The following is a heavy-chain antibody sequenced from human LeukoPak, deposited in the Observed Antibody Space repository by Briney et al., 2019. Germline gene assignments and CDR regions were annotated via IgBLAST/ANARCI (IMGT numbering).Heavy chain of an antibody. V-gene: IGHV3-49*03. J-gene: IGHJ4*02. CDR3: TRRVPPLYQQLVFDY. CDR2: IRSKAYGGTT. CDR1: GFTFGDYA. Sequence: GGSLRLSCTASGFTFGDYAMSWFRQAPGKGLEWVGFIRSKAYGGTTEYAASVKGRFTISRDDSKSIAYLQMNSLKTEDTAVYYSTRRVPPLYQQLVFDYWGQGTLVTVSS. D-gene: IGHD6-13*01.